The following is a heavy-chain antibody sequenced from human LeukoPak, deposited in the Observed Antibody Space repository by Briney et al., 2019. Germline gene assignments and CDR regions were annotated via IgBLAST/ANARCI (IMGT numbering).Heavy chain of an antibody. CDR3: ARGITVTDQNADY. Sequence: GGSLRLSCAASGFPFSSYWIHWVRQAPGKGLVWVSRINSDGSTINYADSVKGRFTISRDNAKNTLSLQMNSLRAEDTAVYYCARGITVTDQNADYWGQGILVTVSS. D-gene: IGHD4-17*01. J-gene: IGHJ4*02. CDR2: INSDGSTI. CDR1: GFPFSSYW. V-gene: IGHV3-74*01.